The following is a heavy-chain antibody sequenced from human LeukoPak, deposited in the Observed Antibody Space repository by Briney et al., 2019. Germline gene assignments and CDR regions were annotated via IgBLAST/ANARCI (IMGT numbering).Heavy chain of an antibody. CDR1: GFTFNNYW. CDR2: IKQDGSEK. D-gene: IGHD1/OR15-1a*01. CDR3: ARDKVNSAYTGSPFDH. Sequence: GGSLRLSCAASGFTFNNYWMSWVRQAAGKGLEWVANIKQDGSEKYYVGSVKGRFTISRDNAKNSLYLQMNSLRAEDTAVYYCARDKVNSAYTGSPFDHWGQGTLVTASS. J-gene: IGHJ4*02. V-gene: IGHV3-7*01.